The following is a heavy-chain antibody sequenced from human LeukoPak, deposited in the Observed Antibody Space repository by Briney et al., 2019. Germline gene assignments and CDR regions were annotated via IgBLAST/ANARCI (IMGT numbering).Heavy chain of an antibody. V-gene: IGHV3-74*01. CDR2: INSDGTIT. D-gene: IGHD3-16*01. CDR1: GFTFSSYW. CDR3: ARMGEWSEN. J-gene: IGHJ4*02. Sequence: GGSLRLSCAASGFTFSSYWMHWVRQAPGKGLVWVSRINSDGTITSYADSVKGRFSISRDNAKNTLYLQKNSLRAEDTAVYYCARMGEWSENWGQGTLVTVSS.